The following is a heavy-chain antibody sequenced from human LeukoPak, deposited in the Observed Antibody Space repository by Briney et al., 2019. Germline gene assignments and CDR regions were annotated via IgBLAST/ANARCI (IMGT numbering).Heavy chain of an antibody. Sequence: GGSLRLSCAASGFTFSSYEMSWVRQAPGKGLEWLSYISSSGTTIYYADSVKGRFTISRDNAKNTMYLQMDSLRAEDTAVYYCTSLGGLDYWGQGTLVTVSS. D-gene: IGHD1-26*01. J-gene: IGHJ4*02. V-gene: IGHV3-48*03. CDR3: TSLGGLDY. CDR2: ISSSGTTI. CDR1: GFTFSSYE.